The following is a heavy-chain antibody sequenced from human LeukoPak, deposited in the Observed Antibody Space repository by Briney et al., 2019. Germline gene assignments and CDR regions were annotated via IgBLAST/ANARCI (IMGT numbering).Heavy chain of an antibody. V-gene: IGHV3-21*04. CDR3: AKDIVVVPAYLDY. CDR2: IGSSSSYI. D-gene: IGHD2-2*01. J-gene: IGHJ4*02. Sequence: GGSLRLSCAASGFTFSSYSMNWVRQAPGKGLEWVSSIGSSSSYIYYADSVKGRFTISRDNSKNTLYLQMNSLRAEDTAVYYCAKDIVVVPAYLDYWGQGTLVTVSS. CDR1: GFTFSSYS.